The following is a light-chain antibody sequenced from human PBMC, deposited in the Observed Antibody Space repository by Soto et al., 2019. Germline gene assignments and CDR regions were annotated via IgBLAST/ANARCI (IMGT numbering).Light chain of an antibody. CDR2: KAS. CDR3: QQYNSYSRT. Sequence: DIQMTQSPSTLPASVGDRVTITCRASQNINNWLAWYQQKPGKAPKLLIYKASSLESGVPSRFSGSGSGTEFTLTISSLQPDDFATYYCQQYNSYSRTFGQGTKLEIK. V-gene: IGKV1-5*03. CDR1: QNINNW. J-gene: IGKJ2*01.